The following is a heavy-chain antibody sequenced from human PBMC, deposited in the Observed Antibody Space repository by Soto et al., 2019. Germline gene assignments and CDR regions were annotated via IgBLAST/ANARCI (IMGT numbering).Heavy chain of an antibody. CDR1: GFIFTTSD. CDR2: ITITGDTT. Sequence: EVQLVESEGGLVQPGGSLRLSCEASGFIFTTSDMSWVRQAPGKGLEWISSITITGDTTHYADSVKGRFTISRDNSRNPVDLQKNSPGSDDTAVFYWAKGGGGDHGYWGQGTLVAVSS. V-gene: IGHV3-23*04. CDR3: AKGGGGDHGY. J-gene: IGHJ4*02. D-gene: IGHD2-21*02.